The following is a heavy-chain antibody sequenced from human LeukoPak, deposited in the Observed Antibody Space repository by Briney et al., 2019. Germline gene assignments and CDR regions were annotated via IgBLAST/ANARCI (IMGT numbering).Heavy chain of an antibody. CDR1: GGSISSYY. CDR3: ASSGYYYDSSGYFAD. J-gene: IGHJ4*02. Sequence: PSETLSLTCTVSGGSISSYYWSWIRQPPGKGLEWIGYIYYSGSTNYNPSLKSRVTISVDTSKNQFSLKLSSVTAADTAVYYCASSGYYYDSSGYFADWGQGTLVTVSS. CDR2: IYYSGST. V-gene: IGHV4-59*01. D-gene: IGHD3-22*01.